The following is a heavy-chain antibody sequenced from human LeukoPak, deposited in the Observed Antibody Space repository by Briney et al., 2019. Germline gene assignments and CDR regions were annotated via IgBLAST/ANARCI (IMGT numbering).Heavy chain of an antibody. CDR1: GFSFSSYY. V-gene: IGHV3-7*03. Sequence: GGSPRLSCAASGFSFSSYYMSWVRQAPGKGLEWVALINPDGSERYYVDSVKGRFTISRDNAKNSLYLQMDSLRDDDTAMYFCTRDLAAVPGPRMDVWGQGTTVTVSS. CDR3: TRDLAAVPGPRMDV. CDR2: INPDGSER. D-gene: IGHD6-19*01. J-gene: IGHJ6*02.